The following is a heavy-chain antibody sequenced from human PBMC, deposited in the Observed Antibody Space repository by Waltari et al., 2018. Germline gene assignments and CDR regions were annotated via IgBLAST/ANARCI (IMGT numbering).Heavy chain of an antibody. Sequence: QVHMEASGGGVVHPGGSLRLSCGASGFTFRDYGMHWVRQSPGKGLEWVAYIRVDGSDKYDGDSVKGRFPLYRDNTNNILYLRMKNLRSEDTAIYYCAKDVYGPGLSYGAHIDHWGQGTLVTVSS. CDR1: GFTFRDYG. D-gene: IGHD3-10*01. CDR2: IRVDGSDK. CDR3: AKDVYGPGLSYGAHIDH. J-gene: IGHJ4*02. V-gene: IGHV3-30*02.